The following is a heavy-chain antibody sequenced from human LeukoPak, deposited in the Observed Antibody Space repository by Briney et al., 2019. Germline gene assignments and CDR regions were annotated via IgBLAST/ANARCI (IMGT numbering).Heavy chain of an antibody. D-gene: IGHD2-15*01. J-gene: IGHJ4*02. V-gene: IGHV3-74*01. CDR2: ISRDGRST. CDR1: GFTFSSHW. CDR3: ARAYCSGGTCYHYFDY. Sequence: GGSLRLSCAASGFTFSSHWMHWVRQVPGEGLVWVSRISRDGRSTAYADSVKGRFTISRDNAKNTLYLQMNSPRAEDTAVYYCARAYCSGGTCYHYFDYWGQGALVTVSS.